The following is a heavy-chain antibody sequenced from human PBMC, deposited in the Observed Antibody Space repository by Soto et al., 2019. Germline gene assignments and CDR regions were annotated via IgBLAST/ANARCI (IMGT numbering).Heavy chain of an antibody. CDR1: GYTFTTYA. CDR2: INAGNGNT. CDR3: ARDYYDSSGYYPLGYGMDV. D-gene: IGHD3-22*01. J-gene: IGHJ6*02. V-gene: IGHV1-3*01. Sequence: QVQFVQSGAEVRKPGASVKVSCRASGYTFTTYAIHWVRQAPGQRLEWMGWINAGNGNTKYSQKFQGRVTIISDTSASTAYMELNSLRAEDTAVYYWARDYYDSSGYYPLGYGMDVWGQGTTVIVTS.